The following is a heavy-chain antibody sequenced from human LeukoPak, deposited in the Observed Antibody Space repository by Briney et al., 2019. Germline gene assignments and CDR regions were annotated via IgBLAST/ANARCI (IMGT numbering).Heavy chain of an antibody. CDR3: AKDNLAIVGATFDY. D-gene: IGHD1-26*01. Sequence: GGSLRLSCAASGFTFDDYAMHWVRHAPGKGLEWVSGISWNSGSIGYADSVKGRFTISRDNAKNSLYLQMNSLRAEDTALCYCAKDNLAIVGATFDYWGQGTLVTVSS. CDR2: ISWNSGSI. V-gene: IGHV3-9*01. J-gene: IGHJ4*02. CDR1: GFTFDDYA.